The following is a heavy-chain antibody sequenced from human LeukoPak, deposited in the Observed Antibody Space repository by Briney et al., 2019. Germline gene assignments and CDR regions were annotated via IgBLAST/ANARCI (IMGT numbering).Heavy chain of an antibody. CDR2: IYSGGST. J-gene: IGHJ3*02. Sequence: GGSLRLSCAASGFTVSSNYMSWVRQAPGKGLEWVSVIYSGGSTYYADSVKGRFTISRDNSKNTLYLQMNSLRAEDTAVYYCARDGGYYDSSGYYGTGDAFDIWGQGTMVTVSS. D-gene: IGHD3-22*01. V-gene: IGHV3-53*01. CDR1: GFTVSSNY. CDR3: ARDGGYYDSSGYYGTGDAFDI.